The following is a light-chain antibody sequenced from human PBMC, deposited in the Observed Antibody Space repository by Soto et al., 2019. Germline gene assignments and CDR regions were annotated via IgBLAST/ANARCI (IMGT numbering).Light chain of an antibody. CDR3: QQYGSPGT. Sequence: IVLTQSPGTLSLSPGERATLSCRASQSVSKNYLAWYQQKPGQARRLLIYGASNRATGIPDRFSGIGSGTDFTLTISRMEPEDFAVYYCQQYGSPGTFGQGTKVDIK. J-gene: IGKJ1*01. V-gene: IGKV3-20*01. CDR2: GAS. CDR1: QSVSKNY.